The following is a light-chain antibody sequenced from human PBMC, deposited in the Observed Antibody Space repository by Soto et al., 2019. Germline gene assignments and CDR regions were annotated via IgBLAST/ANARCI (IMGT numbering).Light chain of an antibody. J-gene: IGLJ2*01. Sequence: QSVLTQPPSASGTPGQRVTISCSGSSSNIGSNVVNWYQRHPGKAPKLIISDVTKRPSGVPDRFSGSKSGNTASLTISGLQAEDEADYDCCSYAGSDILIFGGGTKVTVL. CDR3: CSYAGSDILI. CDR1: SSNIGSNV. V-gene: IGLV2-11*01. CDR2: DVT.